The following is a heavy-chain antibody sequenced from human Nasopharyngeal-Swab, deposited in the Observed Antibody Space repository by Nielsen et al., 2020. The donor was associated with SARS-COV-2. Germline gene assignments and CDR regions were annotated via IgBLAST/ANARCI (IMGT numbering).Heavy chain of an antibody. Sequence: GESLKISCAASGFTFSSYGMHWVRQAPGKGLEWVAVISYDGSNKYYAESVKGRFTISRDNSKNSLYLQMNSLRAEDTAVYYCARDPGLVSFDYWGQGTLVTVSS. CDR1: GFTFSSYG. CDR2: ISYDGSNK. D-gene: IGHD6-19*01. V-gene: IGHV3-30*03. CDR3: ARDPGLVSFDY. J-gene: IGHJ4*02.